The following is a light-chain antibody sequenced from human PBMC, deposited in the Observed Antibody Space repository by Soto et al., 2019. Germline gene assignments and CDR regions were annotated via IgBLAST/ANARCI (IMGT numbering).Light chain of an antibody. CDR2: DVT. CDR1: STDVGAYNY. V-gene: IGLV2-14*01. CDR3: SSYRGTSTPV. Sequence: QSALTQPASVSGSPGQSITISCTGTSTDVGAYNYVSWYQQHPGKAPKLVIFDVTNRPSEVSDRFSGSKSGNTASLTISGLQVEDEADYYCSSYRGTSTPVFGGGTKVTVL. J-gene: IGLJ2*01.